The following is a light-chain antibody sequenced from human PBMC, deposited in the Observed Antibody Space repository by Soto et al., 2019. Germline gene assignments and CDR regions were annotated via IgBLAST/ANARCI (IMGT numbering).Light chain of an antibody. V-gene: IGKV3-20*01. J-gene: IGKJ2*01. CDR2: GAS. CDR3: QQYGSSPPYT. CDR1: QSVSSSY. Sequence: EIVLTQSPGTLSLSPGERATLSCRASQSVSSSYLAWYQQKPRQAPRLLIYGASSRATGIPDRFSGSGSGTDFTLTISRLEPEDFAVYYCQQYGSSPPYTFGQGTKLELK.